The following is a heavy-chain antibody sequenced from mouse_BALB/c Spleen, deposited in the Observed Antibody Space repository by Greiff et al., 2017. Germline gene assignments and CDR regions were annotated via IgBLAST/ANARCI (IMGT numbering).Heavy chain of an antibody. J-gene: IGHJ2*01. CDR1: GYSITSYYA. V-gene: IGHV3-2*02. CDR2: ISYSGST. Sequence: EVKLVESGPGLVKPSQSLSLTCTVTGYSITSYYAWNWIRQFPGNKLEWMGYISYSGSTSYNPSLKSRISITRDTSKNQFFLQLNSVTTEDTATYYCARGTTVVAYYFDYWGQGTTLTVSS. CDR3: ARGTTVVAYYFDY. D-gene: IGHD1-1*01.